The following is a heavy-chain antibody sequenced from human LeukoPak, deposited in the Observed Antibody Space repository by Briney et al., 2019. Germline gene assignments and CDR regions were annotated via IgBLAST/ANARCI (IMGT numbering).Heavy chain of an antibody. Sequence: PSQTLSLTCTVSGGSISSGGYYWSWIRQHPGKGLEWIGYIYYSGSTYYNPSLKSRVTISVDTSKSQFSLKLSSVTAADTAMYYCARQGHNFFDYWGQGTLVTVSS. J-gene: IGHJ4*02. CDR1: GGSISSGGYY. CDR2: IYYSGST. CDR3: ARQGHNFFDY. V-gene: IGHV4-31*03.